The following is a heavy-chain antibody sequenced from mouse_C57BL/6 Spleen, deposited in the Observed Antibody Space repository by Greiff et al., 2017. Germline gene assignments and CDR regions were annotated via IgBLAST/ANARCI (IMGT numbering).Heavy chain of an antibody. J-gene: IGHJ1*03. CDR3: ARGRYGSSYDWYFDV. D-gene: IGHD1-1*01. CDR2: IYPGSGST. V-gene: IGHV1-55*01. Sequence: QVQLQQPGAELVKPGASVKMSCKASGYTFTSYWITWVKQRPGQGLEWIGDIYPGSGSTNYNEKFKSKATLTVDTSSSTAYMQLSSLTSEDSAVYYWARGRYGSSYDWYFDVWGTGTTVTVSS. CDR1: GYTFTSYW.